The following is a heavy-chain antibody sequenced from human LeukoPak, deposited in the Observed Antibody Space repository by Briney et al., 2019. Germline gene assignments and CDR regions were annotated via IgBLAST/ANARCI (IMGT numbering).Heavy chain of an antibody. V-gene: IGHV3-30*04. CDR1: GFTFSSYA. CDR3: AKAYDDYGDYFDY. Sequence: GGSLRLSCAASGFTFSSYAMHWVRQAPGKGLEWVAVISYDGSNKYYADSVKGRFTISRDNSKNTLYLQMNSLRAEDTAVYYCAKAYDDYGDYFDYWGQGTLVTVSS. J-gene: IGHJ4*02. CDR2: ISYDGSNK. D-gene: IGHD4-17*01.